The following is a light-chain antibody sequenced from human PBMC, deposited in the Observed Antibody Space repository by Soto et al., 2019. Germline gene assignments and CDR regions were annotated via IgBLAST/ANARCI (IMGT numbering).Light chain of an antibody. CDR1: SSDVGGYKY. J-gene: IGLJ3*02. Sequence: QSALTQPASVSGSPGQSITISCTGTSSDVGGYKYVSWYQQHPDKAPKLIIFEVSNRPSGISSRFSGSKSGNTASLTISGLQAEDEADYYCQSHDSSLSGWVFGGGTKLTVL. CDR3: QSHDSSLSGWV. CDR2: EVS. V-gene: IGLV2-14*01.